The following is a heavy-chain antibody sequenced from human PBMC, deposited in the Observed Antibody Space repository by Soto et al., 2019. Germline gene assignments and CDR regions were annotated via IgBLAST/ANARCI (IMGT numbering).Heavy chain of an antibody. V-gene: IGHV4-30-4*01. D-gene: IGHD1-26*01. CDR2: IYHSGST. CDR3: ARLRWETENNWFDP. Sequence: SETLSLTCTVSGDSISSVDHYWSWIRQPPGKGLEWMGYIYHSGSTHYNPSLNSRLTISIDTSTNRFSLNLTSVTAADTAVYFCARLRWETENNWFDPWGQGALVTVSS. J-gene: IGHJ5*02. CDR1: GDSISSVDHY.